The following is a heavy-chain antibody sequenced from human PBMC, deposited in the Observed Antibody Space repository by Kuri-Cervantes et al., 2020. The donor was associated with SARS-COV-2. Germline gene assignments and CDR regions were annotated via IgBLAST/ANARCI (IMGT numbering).Heavy chain of an antibody. CDR3: ARGGCSSTSCYSKHQKNWFDP. V-gene: IGHV4-34*01. Sequence: GSLRLSCAVSGGSISSGGYYWSWIRQPPGKGLEWIGEINHSGSTNYNPSLKSRVTISVDTSKNQFSLKLSSVTAADTAVYYCARGGCSSTSCYSKHQKNWFDPWGQGTLVTVSS. J-gene: IGHJ5*02. CDR2: INHSGST. D-gene: IGHD2-2*01. CDR1: GGSISSGGYY.